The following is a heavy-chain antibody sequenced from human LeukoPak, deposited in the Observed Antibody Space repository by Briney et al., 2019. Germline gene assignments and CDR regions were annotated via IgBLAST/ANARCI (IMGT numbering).Heavy chain of an antibody. CDR1: GFTFSSYS. J-gene: IGHJ4*02. D-gene: IGHD3-3*01. Sequence: GGSLRLSCAASGFTFSSYSMNWVRQAPGKGLEWVSSISSSSSYIYYADSVKGRFTISRDNAKNSLYLQMNSLRAEDTAVYYCARGSYYDFWSGYPSSYYFDYWGQGTLVTVSS. V-gene: IGHV3-21*04. CDR2: ISSSSSYI. CDR3: ARGSYYDFWSGYPSSYYFDY.